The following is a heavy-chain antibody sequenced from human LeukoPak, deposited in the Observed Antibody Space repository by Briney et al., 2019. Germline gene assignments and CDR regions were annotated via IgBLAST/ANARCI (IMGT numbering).Heavy chain of an antibody. CDR2: IYHSGSA. J-gene: IGHJ4*02. Sequence: SETLSLTSAVSGGSISSGGYSWSWIRQPPGKGLEWIGYIYHSGSAYYNPSLESRVTISVDRSKNQFSLKLSSVTAADTAVYYCASRYCSGGSCQHDYWGQGTLVTVSS. CDR3: ASRYCSGGSCQHDY. V-gene: IGHV4-30-2*01. CDR1: GGSISSGGYS. D-gene: IGHD2-15*01.